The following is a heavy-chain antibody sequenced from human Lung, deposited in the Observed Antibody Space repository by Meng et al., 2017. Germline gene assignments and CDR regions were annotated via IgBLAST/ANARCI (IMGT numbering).Heavy chain of an antibody. CDR2: INHSGST. Sequence: QVPLQEWGAGLLEPLETLSLTRVVSGGSFSGYYWSWIRQPPGKGLEWIGEINHSGSTNYNPYLESRATISVDTSQNNLSLKLSSVTAADSAVYYCARGPTTMAHDFDYWGQGTLVTVSS. D-gene: IGHD4-11*01. J-gene: IGHJ4*02. CDR3: ARGPTTMAHDFDY. V-gene: IGHV4-34*01. CDR1: GGSFSGYY.